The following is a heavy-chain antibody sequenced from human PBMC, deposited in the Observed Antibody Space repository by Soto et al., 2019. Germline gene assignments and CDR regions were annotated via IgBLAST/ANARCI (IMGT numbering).Heavy chain of an antibody. CDR1: GYTFTSYG. J-gene: IGHJ5*02. Sequence: QVQLVQSGAEVKKPGASVKVSCKASGYTFTSYGISWVRQAPGQGLEWMGWISAYNGNTKYVQKFQGRFTMTTDTATSTASMELRSLRSDDTAVYYCERDAAAGLNVSWVQGTPVTLSS. CDR3: ERDAAAGLNVS. V-gene: IGHV1-18*01. CDR2: ISAYNGNT. D-gene: IGHD6-13*01.